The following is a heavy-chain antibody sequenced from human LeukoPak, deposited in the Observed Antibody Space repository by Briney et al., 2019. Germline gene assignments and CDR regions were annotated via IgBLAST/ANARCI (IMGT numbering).Heavy chain of an antibody. D-gene: IGHD6-19*01. Sequence: PGGSLRLSCAASGFTFSDAWMSWVRQAPGKGLEWVGHIKSKTDGGTTDYAAPVKGRFTISRDDSKNTLYLQMNSLKTEDTAVYYCSTGVGRGWSLGYWGQGTLVTVSS. V-gene: IGHV3-15*01. CDR3: STGVGRGWSLGY. CDR2: IKSKTDGGTT. CDR1: GFTFSDAW. J-gene: IGHJ4*02.